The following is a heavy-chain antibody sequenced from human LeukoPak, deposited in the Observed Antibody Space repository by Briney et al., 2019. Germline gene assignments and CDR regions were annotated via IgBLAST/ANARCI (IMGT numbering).Heavy chain of an antibody. D-gene: IGHD3-3*01. CDR3: ARGPEWLLWYFDY. J-gene: IGHJ4*02. Sequence: GASVKVSCKASGYTFTGYYMHWVRQAPGRGLEWMGWINPNSGGTNYAQKFQGRVTMTRDTSISTAYMELSRLRSDDTAVYYCARGPEWLLWYFDYWGQGTLVTVSS. CDR2: INPNSGGT. CDR1: GYTFTGYY. V-gene: IGHV1-2*02.